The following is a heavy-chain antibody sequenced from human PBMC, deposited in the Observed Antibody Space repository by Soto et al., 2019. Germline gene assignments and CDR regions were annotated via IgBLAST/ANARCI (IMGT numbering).Heavy chain of an antibody. J-gene: IGHJ3*02. CDR1: GGTFSSYT. CDR3: AKPTVTTSFAFDI. Sequence: QVQLVQSGAEVKKPGSSVKVSCKASGGTFSSYTISWLRQAPGQGLEWMGRIIPILGIANYAQKFQGRVTITADKTTSTAYMELSRLRSEDTAVYYCAKPTVTTSFAFDIWGQGTMLTVSS. D-gene: IGHD4-17*01. CDR2: IIPILGIA. V-gene: IGHV1-69*02.